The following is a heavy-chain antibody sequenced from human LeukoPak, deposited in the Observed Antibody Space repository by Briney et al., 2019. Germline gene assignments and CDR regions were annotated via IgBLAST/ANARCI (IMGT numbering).Heavy chain of an antibody. CDR1: GFTFDDYA. CDR3: AENKHPAYGDYPPYGMDV. D-gene: IGHD4-17*01. CDR2: ISGDGGST. J-gene: IGHJ6*02. V-gene: IGHV3-43*02. Sequence: GGSLRLSCAASGFTFDDYAMHWVRHAPGKGLGWVSLISGDGGSTYYADSVKGRFTISRDNSKNSLYLQMNSLRTEDTALYYCAENKHPAYGDYPPYGMDVWGQGTTVTVSS.